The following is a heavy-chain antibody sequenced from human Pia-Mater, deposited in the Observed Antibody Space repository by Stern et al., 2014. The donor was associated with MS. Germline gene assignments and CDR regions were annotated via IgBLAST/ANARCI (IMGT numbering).Heavy chain of an antibody. CDR1: GGTFNVYA. Sequence: MQLVESGAEVKKPGSSVKVSCKASGGTFNVYAINWLRQAPGQGLEWMGGIIPIFGTANYAQKVQGRVTITADESTRTSSMQLSSLRYDDTAVYYCARDGRHTDNYGLDVWGQGTTVTVSS. V-gene: IGHV1-69*01. J-gene: IGHJ6*02. CDR2: IIPIFGTA. D-gene: IGHD3-9*01. CDR3: ARDGRHTDNYGLDV.